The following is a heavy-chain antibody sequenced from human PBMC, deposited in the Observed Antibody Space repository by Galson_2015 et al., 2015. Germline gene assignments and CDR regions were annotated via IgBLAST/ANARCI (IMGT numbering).Heavy chain of an antibody. Sequence: QSGAEVKKPGESLKISCKGSGYRFTNYWIGWVRQMPEKGLEWMGIIYPGDSDTRYSPSFQGQVTISADKSISTAYLQWSSLKASDTAIYYCAREVAVAGTTVGAYWGQGTLVTVSS. D-gene: IGHD6-19*01. V-gene: IGHV5-51*01. J-gene: IGHJ4*02. CDR1: GYRFTNYW. CDR3: AREVAVAGTTVGAY. CDR2: IYPGDSDT.